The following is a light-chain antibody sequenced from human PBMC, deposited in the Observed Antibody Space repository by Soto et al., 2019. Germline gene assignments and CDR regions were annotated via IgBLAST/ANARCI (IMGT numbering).Light chain of an antibody. CDR1: QNIYSN. V-gene: IGKV3-15*01. CDR2: RAS. J-gene: IGKJ1*01. Sequence: IVMTQSPATLSVSPGERATLSCRASQNIYSNVAWYQQRPGQAPRLLIYRASTRAPGIPARFSGSGSGTEFTLTISSLQSEDFTVYSSLQYHHLWAFGQGTKVEIK. CDR3: LQYHHLWA.